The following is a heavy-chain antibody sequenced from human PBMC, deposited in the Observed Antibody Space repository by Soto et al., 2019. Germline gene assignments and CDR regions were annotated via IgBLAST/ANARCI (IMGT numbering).Heavy chain of an antibody. J-gene: IGHJ5*02. V-gene: IGHV1-8*02. D-gene: IGHD6-13*01. CDR3: ARMASAGTLNWFDP. Sequence: QVQLVQSGAEVKEPGASVRVSCKASGYTFINFDISWVRQAAGQGIEWLGWMNPGSGKTGYASKFQGRVAMTRDASTGTSHLELSSMTSDDTAVYYCARMASAGTLNWFDPGGQGTLVTVSS. CDR2: MNPGSGKT. CDR1: GYTFINFD.